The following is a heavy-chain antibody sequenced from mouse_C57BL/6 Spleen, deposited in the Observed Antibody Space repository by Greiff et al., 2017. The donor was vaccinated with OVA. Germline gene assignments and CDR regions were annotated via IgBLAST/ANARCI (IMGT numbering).Heavy chain of an antibody. CDR2: INPNNGGT. V-gene: IGHV1-22*01. CDR1: GYTFTDYN. Sequence: EVKLQESGPELVKPGASVKMSCKASGYTFTDYNMHWVKQSHGKSLEWIGYINPNNGGTSYNQKFKGKATLTVNKSSSTAYMELRSLTSEDSAVYYCAKGTTVVANYYAMDYWGQGTSVTVSS. CDR3: AKGTTVVANYYAMDY. D-gene: IGHD1-1*01. J-gene: IGHJ4*01.